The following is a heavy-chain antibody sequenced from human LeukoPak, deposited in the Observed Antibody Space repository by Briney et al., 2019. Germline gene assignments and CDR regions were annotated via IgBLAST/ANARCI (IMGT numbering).Heavy chain of an antibody. CDR2: ISAHNGNT. J-gene: IGHJ5*02. CDR3: ARWYYDTLTGPGWFDP. D-gene: IGHD3-9*01. V-gene: IGHV1-18*01. CDR1: GYIFSNYG. Sequence: GASVKVSCKASGYIFSNYGVTWVRLAPGQGLEWMGWISAHNGNTRYAQKFQGRVTMTTDTSTSTAYLELRSLRSDDTAFYYCARWYYDTLTGPGWFDPWGQGTLVTVSS.